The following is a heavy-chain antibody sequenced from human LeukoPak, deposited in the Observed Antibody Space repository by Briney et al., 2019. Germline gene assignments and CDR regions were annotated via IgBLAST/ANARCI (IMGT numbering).Heavy chain of an antibody. V-gene: IGHV4-61*02. CDR2: IYTSGST. J-gene: IGHJ5*02. Sequence: SETLSLTCTVSGGSISSGSYYWSWIRQPAGKGLEWIGRIYTSGSTNYNPSLKSRVTISVDTSKNQFSLKLSSVTAADTAVYYCARAVVAVTHWFDPWGQGTLVTVSS. D-gene: IGHD5-12*01. CDR1: GGSISSGSYY. CDR3: ARAVVAVTHWFDP.